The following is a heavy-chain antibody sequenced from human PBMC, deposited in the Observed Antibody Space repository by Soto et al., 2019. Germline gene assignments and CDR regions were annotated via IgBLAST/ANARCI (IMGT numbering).Heavy chain of an antibody. CDR2: ISISGTAI. CDR1: GFTFRSYS. J-gene: IGHJ5*02. Sequence: LRLCCAASGFTFRSYSMNWVRQAPGKGLAWVSYISISGTAIYYADSVKGRFTISRDDAKNSLYLQMNSLRDDDTSVYYCARDNGIAGSFDPWGQGALVTASS. CDR3: ARDNGIAGSFDP. D-gene: IGHD6-13*01. V-gene: IGHV3-48*02.